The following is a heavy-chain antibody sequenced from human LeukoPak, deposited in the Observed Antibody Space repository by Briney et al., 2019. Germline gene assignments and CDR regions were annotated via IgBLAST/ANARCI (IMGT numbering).Heavy chain of an antibody. J-gene: IGHJ3*02. Sequence: SETLSLTCTVSGGSISSYYWSWIRQPPGKGLEWIGYIYYSGSTNYNPSLKSRVTISVDTSKNQFSLKLSSVTAADTAVYYCATSIAAAGDDAFDIWDQGTMVTVSS. D-gene: IGHD6-13*01. CDR3: ATSIAAAGDDAFDI. CDR1: GGSISSYY. CDR2: IYYSGST. V-gene: IGHV4-59*08.